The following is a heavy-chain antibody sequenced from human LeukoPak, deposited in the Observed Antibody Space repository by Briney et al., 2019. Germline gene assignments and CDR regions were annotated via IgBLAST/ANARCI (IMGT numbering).Heavy chain of an antibody. J-gene: IGHJ4*02. V-gene: IGHV3-21*01. CDR1: GFTFSSYS. CDR3: ARGSRNHYDYSGYYSY. D-gene: IGHD3-22*01. Sequence: GGSLRLSCAASGFTFSSYSMNWVRQAPGKGLEWVSSISSSSSYIYYADSVKGRFTISRDNAKNSLYLQMNSLRAEDMAVYYCARGSRNHYDYSGYYSYWGQGTLVTVSS. CDR2: ISSSSSYI.